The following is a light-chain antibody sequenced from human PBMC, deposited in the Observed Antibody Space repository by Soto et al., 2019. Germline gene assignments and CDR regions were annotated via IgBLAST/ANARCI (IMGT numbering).Light chain of an antibody. V-gene: IGLV4-60*02. J-gene: IGLJ3*02. CDR3: ETWDSNTHTV. CDR2: LEGSGSY. CDR1: SGHSSYI. Sequence: QSVLTQSSSASASLGSSVKLTCTLSSGHSSYIIAWHQQQPGTAPRYLMKLEGSGSYNQGSGVPDRFSGSSSGADRYLTISNLQFEDEADYYCETWDSNTHTVFGGGTKLTVL.